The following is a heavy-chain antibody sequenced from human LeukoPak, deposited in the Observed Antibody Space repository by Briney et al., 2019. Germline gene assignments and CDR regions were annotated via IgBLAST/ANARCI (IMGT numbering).Heavy chain of an antibody. J-gene: IGHJ1*01. D-gene: IGHD1-26*01. V-gene: IGHV1-8*03. CDR3: ATSLEAIGWESDSDAYFQH. CDR2: MNPSSGST. Sequence: ASVKVSCKASGYTFSNYDINWVRQATGQGLEWMGWMNPSSGSTAYAQKFQGRVTITRNTSISTAYMELSTLRFEDTAVYYCATSLEAIGWESDSDAYFQHWGQGTLVTVSS. CDR1: GYTFSNYD.